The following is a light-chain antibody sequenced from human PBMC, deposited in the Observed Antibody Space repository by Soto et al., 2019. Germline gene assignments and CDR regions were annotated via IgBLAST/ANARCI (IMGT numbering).Light chain of an antibody. V-gene: IGLV3-21*02. CDR2: DDS. CDR1: NIGSKS. Sequence: SYELTQPPSVSVAPGQTARITCGGNNIGSKSVHWCQQKPGQAPVLVVYDDSDRPSGIPERFSGSNSGNTATLTISRVEAGDEADYYCQVWDSSSDHGGVFGTGTKLTVL. J-gene: IGLJ1*01. CDR3: QVWDSSSDHGGV.